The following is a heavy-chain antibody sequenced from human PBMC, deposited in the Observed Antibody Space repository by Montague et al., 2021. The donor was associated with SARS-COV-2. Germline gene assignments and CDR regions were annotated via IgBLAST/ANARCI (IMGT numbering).Heavy chain of an antibody. CDR3: ARERYSFSLTRGSTWFDP. CDR1: GGSFSGYY. J-gene: IGHJ5*02. D-gene: IGHD3-9*01. V-gene: IGHV4-34*01. CDR2: INHSGST. Sequence: SETLSLTCAVYGGSFSGYYWSWIRQPPGKGLEWIGEINHSGSTNYNPSLKSRVTISVDTSKNQFSLKLSSVTAADTAVYYCARERYSFSLTRGSTWFDPWAREPWSPSPQ.